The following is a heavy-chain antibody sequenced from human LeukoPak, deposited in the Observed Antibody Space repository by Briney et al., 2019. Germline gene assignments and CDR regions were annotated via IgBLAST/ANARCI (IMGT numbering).Heavy chain of an antibody. V-gene: IGHV4-39*01. CDR1: GGSISSTTYH. CDR2: IYYDGNT. Sequence: PSETLSLTCTVPGGSISSTTYHWGWIRQPPGKGLESIGAIYYDGNTYYNPSLKSRVTISVDTSKNQFSLRLSSVTAADTAVFYCARLLGNYCSSTSCYPGGYFDYWGQGALVTVSS. J-gene: IGHJ4*02. CDR3: ARLLGNYCSSTSCYPGGYFDY. D-gene: IGHD2-2*01.